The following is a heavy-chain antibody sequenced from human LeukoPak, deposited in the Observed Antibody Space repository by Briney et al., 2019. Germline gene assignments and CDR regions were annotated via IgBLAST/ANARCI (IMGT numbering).Heavy chain of an antibody. J-gene: IGHJ4*02. Sequence: PGGSLTLSCTDSGFTFTTHAMHWVRQAPGKGLERVSGLSGSASSTYYADSVKGRFTISRDNSKNTLYLQMNSLRAEDTAVYYCAKDALPHTYSYYFDFWGQGTLVTVSS. CDR1: GFTFTTHA. CDR3: AKDALPHTYSYYFDF. V-gene: IGHV3-23*01. CDR2: LSGSASST. D-gene: IGHD2-15*01.